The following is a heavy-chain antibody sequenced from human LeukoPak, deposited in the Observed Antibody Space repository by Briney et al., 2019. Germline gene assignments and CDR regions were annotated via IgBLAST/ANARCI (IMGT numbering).Heavy chain of an antibody. Sequence: PSETLSLTCTVSGGSISTYYWSWIRQPPGKGLEWIGYIYSSGNTNYNPSLKSRLTISVDTSKNDFSLKLSSVTAADTAVYYCARHGSYGPLAYWGQGTLVTVSS. CDR1: GGSISTYY. V-gene: IGHV4-59*08. CDR2: IYSSGNT. D-gene: IGHD1-1*01. J-gene: IGHJ4*02. CDR3: ARHGSYGPLAY.